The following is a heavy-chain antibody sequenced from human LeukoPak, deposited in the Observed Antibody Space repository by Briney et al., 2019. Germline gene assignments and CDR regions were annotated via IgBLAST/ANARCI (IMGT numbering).Heavy chain of an antibody. CDR2: IYYSGST. D-gene: IGHD2-2*01. CDR1: GGSISSYY. J-gene: IGHJ3*02. CDR3: ARVKPAAYAFDI. V-gene: IGHV4-59*12. Sequence: SETLSLTCTVSGGSISSYYWSWVRQPPGKGLEWIGYIYYSGSTNYNPSLKSRVTISVDTSKNQFSLKLSSVTAADTAVYYCARVKPAAYAFDIWGQGTMVTVSS.